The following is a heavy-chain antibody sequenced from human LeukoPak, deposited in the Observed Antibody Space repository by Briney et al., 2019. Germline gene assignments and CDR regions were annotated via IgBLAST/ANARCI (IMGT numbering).Heavy chain of an antibody. CDR2: MNPNSGNT. V-gene: IGHV1-8*01. CDR1: GYTFTSCD. Sequence: ASVKVSCKASGYTFTSCDINWVRQATGQGLEWMGWMNPNSGNTGYAQKFQGRVTMTRNTSISTAYMELSSLRSEDTAVYYCARWEMVRGLHATGFDYWGQGTLVTVSS. D-gene: IGHD3-10*01. CDR3: ARWEMVRGLHATGFDY. J-gene: IGHJ4*02.